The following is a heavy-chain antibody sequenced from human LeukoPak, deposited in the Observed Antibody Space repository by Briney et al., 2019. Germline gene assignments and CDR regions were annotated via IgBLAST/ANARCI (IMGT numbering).Heavy chain of an antibody. Sequence: GVSLKISCQGSRYSFTSYWIGWVRPMPGKGREWMGIIYPGDSETRYSPSFQGQVTISADKSISTAYLQWSSLKASDTAMYYCARHAPYSVRYYADYWGKGTLVSVSS. CDR3: ARHAPYSVRYYADY. V-gene: IGHV5-51*01. D-gene: IGHD1-26*01. J-gene: IGHJ4*02. CDR1: RYSFTSYW. CDR2: IYPGDSET.